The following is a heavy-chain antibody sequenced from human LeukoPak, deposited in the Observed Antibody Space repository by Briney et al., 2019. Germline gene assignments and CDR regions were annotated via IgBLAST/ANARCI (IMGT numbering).Heavy chain of an antibody. Sequence: PVKVSCKASGGTFSSYAISWVRQAPGQGLEWMGGIIPIFGTANYAQKFQGRVTITTDESTSTAYMELSSLRSEDTAVYYCARGRWLQPWGYFDYWGQGTLVTVSS. V-gene: IGHV1-69*05. D-gene: IGHD5-24*01. CDR3: ARGRWLQPWGYFDY. CDR1: GGTFSSYA. CDR2: IIPIFGTA. J-gene: IGHJ4*02.